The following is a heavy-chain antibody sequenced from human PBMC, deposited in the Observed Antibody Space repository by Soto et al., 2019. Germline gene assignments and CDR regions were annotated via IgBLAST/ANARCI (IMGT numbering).Heavy chain of an antibody. J-gene: IGHJ5*02. Sequence: QTLSLTCAISGYSVASRSAAWNLMRQSPSRGLEWLGRIYYRSKWYNDYAVSVESRITIIPDTSKNHFSLQLNSVTPEDTAVYYCTRNEWVQLINWFDPWGQGALVTVSS. CDR1: GYSVASRSAA. D-gene: IGHD1-26*01. CDR2: IYYRSKWYN. V-gene: IGHV6-1*01. CDR3: TRNEWVQLINWFDP.